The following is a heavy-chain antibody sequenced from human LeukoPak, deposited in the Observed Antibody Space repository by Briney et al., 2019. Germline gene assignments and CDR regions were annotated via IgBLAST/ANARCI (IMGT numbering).Heavy chain of an antibody. CDR3: ARAPRGYSYGALFDY. D-gene: IGHD5-18*01. Sequence: GGSLRLSCAASGFTFSSYAMSWVRQAPGKGLEWVSAISGSGGSTYYADSVMGRFTISRDNSKNTLYLQMNSLRAEDTAVYYCARAPRGYSYGALFDYWGQGTLVTVSS. J-gene: IGHJ4*02. V-gene: IGHV3-23*01. CDR2: ISGSGGST. CDR1: GFTFSSYA.